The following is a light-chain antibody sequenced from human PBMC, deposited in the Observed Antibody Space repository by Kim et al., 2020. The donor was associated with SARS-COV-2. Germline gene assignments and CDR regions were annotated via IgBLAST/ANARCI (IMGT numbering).Light chain of an antibody. CDR1: QSISRT. Sequence: VSPGERATLSCRASQSISRTLAWYQQKPGQAPSLLIYDASSRATATPARFSGSGSGTEFTLTISSLQSEDFAVYYCQQYFDWPLTFGPGTKVEIK. CDR2: DAS. V-gene: IGKV3-15*01. CDR3: QQYFDWPLT. J-gene: IGKJ3*01.